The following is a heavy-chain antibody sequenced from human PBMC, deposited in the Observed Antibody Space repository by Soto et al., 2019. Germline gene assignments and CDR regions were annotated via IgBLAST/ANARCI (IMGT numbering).Heavy chain of an antibody. D-gene: IGHD1-26*01. CDR2: IYYSGTT. CDR3: ARHRLLTPPVY. V-gene: IGHV4-39*01. J-gene: IGHJ4*02. CDR1: GGSISSNNYY. Sequence: PSETLSLTCTVSGGSISSNNYYWGWIRQPPRKGLEWIGSIYYSGTTYYNPSLKSRLTISVDTSKNQFSPKLSSVTAADTAVYYCARHRLLTPPVYWGQGTLVTVSS.